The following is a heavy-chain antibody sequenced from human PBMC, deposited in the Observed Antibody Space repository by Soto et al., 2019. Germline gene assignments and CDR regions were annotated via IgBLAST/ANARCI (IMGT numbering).Heavy chain of an antibody. V-gene: IGHV4-59*01. CDR1: GGSISSYY. CDR2: IYYSGST. J-gene: IGHJ5*02. Sequence: KPSETLSLTCTVSGGSISSYYWSWIRQPPGKGLEWIGYIYYSGSTNYNPSLKSRVTISVDTSKNQFSLKLSSVTAADTAVYYCASCGSYPLDLFDPWGQGTLVTVSS. CDR3: ASCGSYPLDLFDP. D-gene: IGHD1-26*01.